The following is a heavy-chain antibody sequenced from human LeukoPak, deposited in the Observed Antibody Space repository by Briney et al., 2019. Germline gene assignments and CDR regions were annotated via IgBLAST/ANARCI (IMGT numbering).Heavy chain of an antibody. CDR3: ARGTDYYGSGRPEY. CDR2: IKQEGSEK. D-gene: IGHD3-10*01. V-gene: IGHV3-7*01. CDR1: GFTFSSYW. Sequence: GGSLRLSCAASGFTFSSYWMSWVRQAPGKGLEWVANIKQEGSEKYYVDSVKGRFTISRDNAKNSLYLQMNSLRAEDTAVYYCARGTDYYGSGRPEYWGQGTLVTVSS. J-gene: IGHJ4*02.